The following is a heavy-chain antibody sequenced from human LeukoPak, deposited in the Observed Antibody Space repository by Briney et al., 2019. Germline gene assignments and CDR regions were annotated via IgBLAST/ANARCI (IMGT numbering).Heavy chain of an antibody. V-gene: IGHV3-23*01. CDR1: GFTFSSYV. D-gene: IGHD5-24*01. J-gene: IGHJ4*02. CDR2: ISGSGGST. Sequence: GGSLRLSCVASGFTFSSYVMSWVRQAPGKGLEWVSAISGSGGSTDYADSVKGRFTISRDNSKNTLYLQMNSLRAEDTAVYYCARDGRPLDYWGQGTLVTVSS. CDR3: ARDGRPLDY.